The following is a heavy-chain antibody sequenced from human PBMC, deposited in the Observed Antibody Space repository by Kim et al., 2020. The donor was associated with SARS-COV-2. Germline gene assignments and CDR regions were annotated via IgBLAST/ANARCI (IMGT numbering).Heavy chain of an antibody. CDR3: TTACSYYDFWSGYLDGY. V-gene: IGHV3-15*01. D-gene: IGHD3-3*01. J-gene: IGHJ4*02. CDR1: GFTFSNAW. CDR2: IKSKTDGGTT. Sequence: GGSLRLSCAASGFTFSNAWMSWVRQAPGKGLEWVGRIKSKTDGGTTDYAAPVKGRFTISRDDSKNTLYLQMNSLKTEDTAVYYCTTACSYYDFWSGYLDGYWGQGTLVTVSS.